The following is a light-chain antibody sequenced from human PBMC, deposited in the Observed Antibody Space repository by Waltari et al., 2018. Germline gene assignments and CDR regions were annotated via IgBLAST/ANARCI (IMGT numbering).Light chain of an antibody. CDR3: CSYTGSIYV. CDR2: DVT. CDR1: SSNVGGYAY. Sequence: SALNQPRSVSGSPGQAVTISCTGTSSNVGGYAYVSWYPQYPGKAPKLMFYDVTKRPAGVPNRFCGSKSGNTPSLTISGLQAEDETYYYCCSYTGSIYVFGTGTEVTVL. V-gene: IGLV2-11*01. J-gene: IGLJ1*01.